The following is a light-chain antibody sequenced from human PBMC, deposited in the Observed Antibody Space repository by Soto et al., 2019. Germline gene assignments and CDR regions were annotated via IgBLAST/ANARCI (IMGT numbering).Light chain of an antibody. J-gene: IGKJ2*04. Sequence: DIQMTQSPSSLSASVGDSVTITCRASQSIIRYLNWYQQKPGKAPKLLIYGTSSLQSGVPLRFSGSGSGTDFTLTISTLQPEDFATYYCQQTFTTPCRFGQGTKLETK. V-gene: IGKV1-39*01. CDR1: QSIIRY. CDR3: QQTFTTPCR. CDR2: GTS.